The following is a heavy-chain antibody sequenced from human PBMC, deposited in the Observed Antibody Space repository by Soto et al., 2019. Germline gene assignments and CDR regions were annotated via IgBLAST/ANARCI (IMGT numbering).Heavy chain of an antibody. CDR3: AQSLTPDY. CDR2: ISYDGSKK. CDR1: GFTFSSYA. J-gene: IGHJ4*02. V-gene: IGHV3-30-3*01. Sequence: PGGSLRLSCSASGFTFSSYAMHWVRQAPGKGLEWVAFISYDGSKKYYVDFVKGRFTISRDNSKNTLYLQMNSLRTEDTAVYHCAQSLTPDYWGQGTLVTVSS.